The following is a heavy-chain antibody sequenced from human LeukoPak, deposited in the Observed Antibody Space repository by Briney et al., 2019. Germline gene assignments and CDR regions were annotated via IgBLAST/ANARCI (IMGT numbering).Heavy chain of an antibody. V-gene: IGHV1-18*01. J-gene: IGHJ5*02. Sequence: ASVKVSCKASGYTFINYGLSWMRQAPGQGLEWMGWTSGYNGKTKYAQRLQGRVTITADKSTSTAYMELSSLRSEDTAVYYCARGFLEWLYDPVNWFDPWGQGTLVTVSS. CDR1: GYTFINYG. CDR2: TSGYNGKT. D-gene: IGHD3-3*01. CDR3: ARGFLEWLYDPVNWFDP.